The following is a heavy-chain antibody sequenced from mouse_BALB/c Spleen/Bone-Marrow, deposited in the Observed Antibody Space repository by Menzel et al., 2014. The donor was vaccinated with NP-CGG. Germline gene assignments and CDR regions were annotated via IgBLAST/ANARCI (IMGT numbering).Heavy chain of an antibody. CDR2: IYPGDGDT. J-gene: IGHJ4*01. CDR1: GYTFTSYW. CDR3: ARNYYYGSSWSAMDY. Sequence: VQLQESGAELARPGASVKLSRKASGYTFTSYWMQWVKQRPGQGLEWIGAIYPGDGDTRNTQKFKGKATLTADKSSSTAHMQLSSLASEDSAVYYCARNYYYGSSWSAMDYWGQGTSVTVSS. V-gene: IGHV1-87*01. D-gene: IGHD1-1*01.